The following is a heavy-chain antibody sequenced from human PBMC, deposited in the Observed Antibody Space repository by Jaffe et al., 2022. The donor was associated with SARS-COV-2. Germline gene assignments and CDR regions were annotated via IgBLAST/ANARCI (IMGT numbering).Heavy chain of an antibody. D-gene: IGHD2-2*02. Sequence: QLQLQESGPGLVKPSETLSLTCTVSGGSISSSSYYWGWIRQPPGKGLEWIGSIYYSGSTYYNPSLKSRVTISVDTSKNQFSLKLSSVTAADTAVYYCARRGYCSSTSCYSPREVAFDIWGQGTMVTVSS. CDR1: GGSISSSSYY. V-gene: IGHV4-39*01. J-gene: IGHJ3*02. CDR3: ARRGYCSSTSCYSPREVAFDI. CDR2: IYYSGST.